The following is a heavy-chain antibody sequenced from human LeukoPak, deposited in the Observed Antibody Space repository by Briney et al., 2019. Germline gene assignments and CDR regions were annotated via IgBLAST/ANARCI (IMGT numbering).Heavy chain of an antibody. CDR2: INHSGST. V-gene: IGHV4-34*01. Sequence: SETLSLTCAVYGGSFSGYYWSWIRQPPGKGLEWIGEINHSGSTNYNPSLKSRVTISVDTSKNQFSLKLSSVTAADTAVYYCARGLTTVTTNFVYWAREPWSPSPQ. CDR1: GGSFSGYY. CDR3: ARGLTTVTTNFVY. J-gene: IGHJ4*02. D-gene: IGHD4-11*01.